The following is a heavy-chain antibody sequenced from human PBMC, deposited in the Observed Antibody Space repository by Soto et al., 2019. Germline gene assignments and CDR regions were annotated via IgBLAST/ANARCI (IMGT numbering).Heavy chain of an antibody. CDR1: GFTFSSYG. J-gene: IGHJ4*02. Sequence: PGGSLRLSCAASGFTFSSYGMHWVRQAPGKGLEWVAVISYDGSNKYYADSVKGRFTISRDNSKNTLYLQMNSLRAEDTAVYYCAGCRGSGWYRLDYWGQGTLVTVSS. CDR3: AGCRGSGWYRLDY. V-gene: IGHV3-30*03. D-gene: IGHD6-19*01. CDR2: ISYDGSNK.